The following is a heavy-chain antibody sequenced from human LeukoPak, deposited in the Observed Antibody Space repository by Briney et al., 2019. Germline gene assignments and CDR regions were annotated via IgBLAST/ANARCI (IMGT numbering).Heavy chain of an antibody. J-gene: IGHJ4*02. V-gene: IGHV3-48*03. CDR3: ARTQYYGPRNYFDY. Sequence: GGSLRLSCAASGFTFSSYEMNWVRQAPGKGLEWVSYISSSGSTIYYADSVKGRFTISRDNAKNSLYLQMNSLRAEDTAVYYCARTQYYGPRNYFDYWGQGTLVAVSS. CDR2: ISSSGSTI. D-gene: IGHD3-10*01. CDR1: GFTFSSYE.